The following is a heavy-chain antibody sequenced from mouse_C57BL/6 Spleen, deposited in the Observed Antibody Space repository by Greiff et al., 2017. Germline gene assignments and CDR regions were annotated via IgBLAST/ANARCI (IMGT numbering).Heavy chain of an antibody. J-gene: IGHJ1*03. Sequence: EVQLQQSVAELVRPGASVKLSCTASGFNIKNTYMHWVKQRPEQGLEWIGRIDPANGNTKYAPKFQGKATITADTSSNTAYLQLSSLTSEDTAIYYCARSDPLYYYGSSWDWYFDVWGTGTTVTVSS. CDR1: GFNIKNTY. D-gene: IGHD1-1*01. CDR2: IDPANGNT. V-gene: IGHV14-3*01. CDR3: ARSDPLYYYGSSWDWYFDV.